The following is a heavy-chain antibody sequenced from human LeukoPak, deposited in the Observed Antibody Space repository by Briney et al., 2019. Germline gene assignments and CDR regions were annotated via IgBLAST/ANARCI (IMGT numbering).Heavy chain of an antibody. J-gene: IGHJ4*02. V-gene: IGHV1-18*01. CDR1: GYTFTSYG. CDR2: ISAYNGNT. D-gene: IGHD6-13*01. Sequence: GASVKVSCKASGYTFTSYGISWVRQAPGQGLEWMGWISAYNGNTNYAQKLQGRVTMTTDTSTSTAYMELRSLRPDDTAVYYCARDTGYSSSWSFDYWGQGTLVTVSS. CDR3: ARDTGYSSSWSFDY.